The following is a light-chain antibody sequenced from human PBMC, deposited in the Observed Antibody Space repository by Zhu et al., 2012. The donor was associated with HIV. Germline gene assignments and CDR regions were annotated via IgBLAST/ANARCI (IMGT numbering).Light chain of an antibody. V-gene: IGKV3-15*01. CDR2: RAS. CDR3: QQYNDWPPT. CDR1: QSVRTN. J-gene: IGKJ1*01. Sequence: ETLMTQSPATLSVSPGERGTLTCRASQSVRTNLAWYQQKPGQPPRLLISRASTRATSIPARFSGSGSGTEFILTISSLQSEDFAVYYCQQYNDWPPTFGQGTKVDIK.